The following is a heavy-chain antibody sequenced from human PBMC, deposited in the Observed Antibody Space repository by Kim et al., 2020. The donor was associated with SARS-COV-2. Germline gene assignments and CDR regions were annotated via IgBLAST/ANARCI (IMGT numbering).Heavy chain of an antibody. CDR3: ARGPVDPKEGWYFDL. Sequence: GGSLRLSCAASGFSFRSYGMHWVRQAPGKGLEWVAYISYDASDKFYADSVKGRFTVSRDNSNNTLYLQLTNLGGRDTAVFYCARGPVDPKEGWYFDLWDRGSLVTVSS. J-gene: IGHJ2*01. D-gene: IGHD5-12*01. V-gene: IGHV3-33*01. CDR2: ISYDASDK. CDR1: GFSFRSYG.